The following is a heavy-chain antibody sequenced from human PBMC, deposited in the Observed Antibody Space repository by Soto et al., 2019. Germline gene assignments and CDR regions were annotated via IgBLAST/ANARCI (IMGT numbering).Heavy chain of an antibody. CDR1: GGSISSSSYY. CDR2: IYYSGST. D-gene: IGHD2-8*01. V-gene: IGHV4-39*01. CDR3: ARQTKGGWTIDY. Sequence: KTSETLSLTCTVSGGSISSSSYYWGWIRQPPGKGLEWIGSIYYSGSTYYNPSLKSRVTISVDTSKNQFSLKLSSVTAADTAVYYCARQTKGGWTIDYWGQGTLVTVSS. J-gene: IGHJ4*02.